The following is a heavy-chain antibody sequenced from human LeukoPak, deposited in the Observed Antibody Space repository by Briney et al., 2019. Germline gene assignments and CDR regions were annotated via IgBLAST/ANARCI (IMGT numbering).Heavy chain of an antibody. Sequence: GGSLRLSCAASGFTFSSYAMHWVRQAPGKGLEYVSAISSNGGSTYYANSVKGRFTISRDNSKNTLYLQMGSLRAEDMAVYYCASAMIVVVPDYWGQGTLVTVSS. CDR3: ASAMIVVVPDY. CDR2: ISSNGGST. CDR1: GFTFSSYA. J-gene: IGHJ4*02. V-gene: IGHV3-64*01. D-gene: IGHD3-22*01.